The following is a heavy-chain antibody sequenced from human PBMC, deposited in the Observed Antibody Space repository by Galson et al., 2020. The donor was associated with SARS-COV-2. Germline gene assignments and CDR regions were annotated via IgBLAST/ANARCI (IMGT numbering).Heavy chain of an antibody. J-gene: IGHJ4*02. CDR3: ARGDSVVTPSRPDY. CDR2: INYSGSTNWIGQINYSGKS. V-gene: IGHV4-34*01. D-gene: IGHD2-21*02. Sequence: SETLSLTCAVYGGSFSGYYWSWIRQAPGKGLEWIGEINYSGSTNWIGQINYSGKSNYNPSLKSRATISVDTSKNQFSLKLSSVTAADTAVYYCARGDSVVTPSRPDYWGQGSLVTVSS. CDR1: GGSFSGYY.